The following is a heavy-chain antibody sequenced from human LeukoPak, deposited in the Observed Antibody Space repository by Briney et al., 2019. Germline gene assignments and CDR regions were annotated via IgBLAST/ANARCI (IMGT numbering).Heavy chain of an antibody. CDR2: IFPGDSDA. CDR1: GYSFTSYW. D-gene: IGHD5-24*01. J-gene: IGHJ6*02. V-gene: IGHV5-51*01. Sequence: GESLKISCKGSGYSFTSYWIGWVRQVPGKGLEWMGIIFPGDSDARYSPSFQGQVTISADKSISTAYLQWSSLKASDTAMYYCAGLGAVGGYNFGYYYHMDVWGQGTTVTVSS. CDR3: AGLGAVGGYNFGYYYHMDV.